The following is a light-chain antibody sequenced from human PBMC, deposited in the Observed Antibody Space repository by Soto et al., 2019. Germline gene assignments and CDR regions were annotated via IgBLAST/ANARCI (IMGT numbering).Light chain of an antibody. Sequence: DNVMTQSPDSLAVSLGERATINCKSSQSVLDTYNNKDCLAWFQQKPVQPPKLLIYWATTRASCVPDRFSGSGSGTDFTLTISSLQSEDVAVYYCQQYFRTLFTFGPGTKVDIK. V-gene: IGKV4-1*01. CDR1: QSVLDTYNNKDC. CDR2: WAT. J-gene: IGKJ3*01. CDR3: QQYFRTLFT.